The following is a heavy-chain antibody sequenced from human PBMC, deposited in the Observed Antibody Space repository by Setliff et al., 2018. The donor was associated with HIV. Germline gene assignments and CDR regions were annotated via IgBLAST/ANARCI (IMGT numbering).Heavy chain of an antibody. J-gene: IGHJ4*02. Sequence: LSLTCAVSGDSISNNNWWSWIRQSPGKGLEWISYISSSGTTIYYADSVKGRFTISRDNAKNSLYLEMNSLRAEDTAVYYCAKDCGGECYAPDYWGQGTLVTVSS. CDR1: GDSISNNNW. D-gene: IGHD2-21*01. CDR2: ISSSGTTI. V-gene: IGHV3-11*04. CDR3: AKDCGGECYAPDY.